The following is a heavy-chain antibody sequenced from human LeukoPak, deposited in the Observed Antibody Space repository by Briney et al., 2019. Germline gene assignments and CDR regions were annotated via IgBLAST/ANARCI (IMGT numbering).Heavy chain of an antibody. D-gene: IGHD3-22*01. CDR3: ARGITMIASN. V-gene: IGHV4-34*01. Sequence: SETLSLTCAVYGGSFSGYYWSWIRQPPGKGLEWIGEINHSGSTNYNPPLKSRVTISVDTSKNQFSLKLSSVTAADTAVYYCARGITMIASNWGQGTLVTVSS. J-gene: IGHJ4*02. CDR2: INHSGST. CDR1: GGSFSGYY.